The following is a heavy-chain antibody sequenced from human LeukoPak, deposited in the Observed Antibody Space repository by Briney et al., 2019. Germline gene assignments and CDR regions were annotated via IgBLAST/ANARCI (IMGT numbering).Heavy chain of an antibody. D-gene: IGHD3-22*01. CDR2: INPNSGGT. Sequence: GASVKVSCKASGYTFTAYYIHWVRQAPGQGLEWMGWINPNSGGTNSAQKFQGRVTMTTDTSTSTAYMELRSLRSDDTAVYYCARYDSSGYYYVPGHAFDIWGQGTMVTVSS. CDR1: GYTFTAYY. V-gene: IGHV1-2*02. J-gene: IGHJ3*02. CDR3: ARYDSSGYYYVPGHAFDI.